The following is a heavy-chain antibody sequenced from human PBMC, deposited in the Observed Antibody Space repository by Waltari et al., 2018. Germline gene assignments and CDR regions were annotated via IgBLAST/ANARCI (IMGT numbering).Heavy chain of an antibody. CDR1: GFTFSSYA. Sequence: EVQLLESGGGLVQPGGSLRLSCAASGFTFSSYAMSWVRQAPGKGLEWVSAISGSGGSIYYADSVKGRFTSSRDNAKNSLYLQMNSLRAEDTAVYYCARKPGGHRTEDWGQGTLVTVSS. J-gene: IGHJ4*02. D-gene: IGHD1-1*01. CDR2: ISGSGGSI. V-gene: IGHV3-23*01. CDR3: ARKPGGHRTED.